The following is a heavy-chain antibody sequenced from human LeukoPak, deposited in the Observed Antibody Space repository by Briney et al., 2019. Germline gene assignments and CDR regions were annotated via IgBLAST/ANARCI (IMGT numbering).Heavy chain of an antibody. J-gene: IGHJ4*02. CDR1: GFTFSSYT. V-gene: IGHV3-23*01. Sequence: GGSLRLSCAASGFTFSSYTMTWVRQAPGRGLEWVSAISGGGISTFYADSVKDRFTISRDNSKNTLYLQMNSLRAEDTAIYYCAKSLPGRRFDYWGQGTLVTVSS. CDR3: AKSLPGRRFDY. CDR2: ISGGGIST.